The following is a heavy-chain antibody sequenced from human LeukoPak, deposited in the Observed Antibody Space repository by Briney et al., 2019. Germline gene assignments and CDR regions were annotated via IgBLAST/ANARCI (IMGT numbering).Heavy chain of an antibody. CDR1: GYTFTAYY. CDR3: VVLPVAGIPNPLDY. CDR2: INPNSGST. Sequence: ASVKVSCKASGYTFTAYYMHWVRQAPGQGLEWVAWINPNSGSTNCARKFQGRVTLTRDTSISTAYMELSRLTYDDSAVYYCVVLPVAGIPNPLDYWGQGTLVTVSS. D-gene: IGHD6-19*01. V-gene: IGHV1-2*02. J-gene: IGHJ4*02.